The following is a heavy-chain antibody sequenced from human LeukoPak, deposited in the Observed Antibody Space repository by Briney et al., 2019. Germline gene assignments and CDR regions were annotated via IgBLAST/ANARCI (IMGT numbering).Heavy chain of an antibody. CDR1: GLPFTNYA. CDR3: VKRPASSDAYFEE. CDR2: VLIGSKLT. V-gene: IGHV3-23*05. Sequence: GGSLGLPVAALGLPFTNYALSGVGKPPGKGLEWVSSVLIGSKLTYHADSVKGRFIVSRDDSKSTLYLQMHSLRAEDTAVYYCVKRPASSDAYFEEWGRGTLVTVSS. J-gene: IGHJ4*02. D-gene: IGHD2-2*01.